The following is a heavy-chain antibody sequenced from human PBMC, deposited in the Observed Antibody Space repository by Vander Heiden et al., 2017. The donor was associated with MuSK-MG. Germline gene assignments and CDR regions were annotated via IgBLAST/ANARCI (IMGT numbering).Heavy chain of an antibody. D-gene: IGHD5-12*01. CDR3: VRDHRYSFDY. CDR1: GFAFSSYS. J-gene: IGHJ4*02. V-gene: IGHV3-64D*08. Sequence: EVQLVESGGGLVHPGGSLRLSCSASGFAFSSYSMYWVRQAPGKGLEYISAIGTDGGSTSYADSVKGRLTISRDNSKNALYLQMSSLRPEDTAVYYCVRDHRYSFDYWGQGTLVTVSS. CDR2: IGTDGGST.